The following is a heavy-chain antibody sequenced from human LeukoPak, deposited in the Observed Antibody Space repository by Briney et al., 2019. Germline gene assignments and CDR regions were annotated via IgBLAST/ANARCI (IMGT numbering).Heavy chain of an antibody. Sequence: ASVKVSCKTSGFTFNIFYIHWVRQAPGQGLEWLGKINPTGLSTSYAQNFQGRVTLTRDQSTNTAYMEMTSLASDDTAVYYCARETVEFSSANRFDPWGQGTLVTVSS. CDR1: GFTFNIFY. D-gene: IGHD6-25*01. CDR2: INPTGLST. J-gene: IGHJ5*02. CDR3: ARETVEFSSANRFDP. V-gene: IGHV1-46*02.